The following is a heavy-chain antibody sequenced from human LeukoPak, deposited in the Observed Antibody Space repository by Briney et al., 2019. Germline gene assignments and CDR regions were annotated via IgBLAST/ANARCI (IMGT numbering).Heavy chain of an antibody. J-gene: IGHJ6*03. V-gene: IGHV1-8*01. D-gene: IGHD3-22*01. CDR2: MNPNSGTK. CDR1: GYTFTSYD. CDR3: ARGYDSSGYYLVIRANYDYYLDA. Sequence: ASVKVSCKASGYTFTSYDRNWVRQPTGQGPEWMGWMNPNSGTKIYAQKLQGRVTMTRNTSISTAYIELSSLRSEDTALYYSARGYDSSGYYLVIRANYDYYLDAWGKGTPVTVSS.